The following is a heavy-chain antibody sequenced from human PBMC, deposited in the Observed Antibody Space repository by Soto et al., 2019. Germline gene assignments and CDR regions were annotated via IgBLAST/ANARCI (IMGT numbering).Heavy chain of an antibody. CDR3: AIPGTTGTTTMYYFDY. V-gene: IGHV3-48*01. Sequence: GGSLRLSCAASGFTFSSYSMNWVRQAPGKGLEWVSYISSSSSTIYYADSVKGRFTISRDNAKNSLYLQMNSLRAEDTAVYYCAIPGTTGTTTMYYFDYWGQGTLVTVSS. J-gene: IGHJ4*02. D-gene: IGHD1-1*01. CDR1: GFTFSSYS. CDR2: ISSSSSTI.